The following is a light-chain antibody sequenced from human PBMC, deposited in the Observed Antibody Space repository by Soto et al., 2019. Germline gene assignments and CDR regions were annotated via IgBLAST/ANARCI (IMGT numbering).Light chain of an antibody. Sequence: DIQMTQSPSTLSASVGDRVTITCRASQSINNWLAWYQQKPGTPPNLLIYETSSLKSGVPSRFSGSGSGTEFTLTISSLQPDDFANYYCQQHHNFPFTFGPGTKVDIK. CDR2: ETS. CDR1: QSINNW. V-gene: IGKV1-5*03. CDR3: QQHHNFPFT. J-gene: IGKJ3*01.